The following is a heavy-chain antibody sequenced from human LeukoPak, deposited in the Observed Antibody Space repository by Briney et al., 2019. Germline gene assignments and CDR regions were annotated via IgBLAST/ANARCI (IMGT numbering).Heavy chain of an antibody. CDR3: AKDQSYYDSSLDY. CDR2: IWHDGNNK. J-gene: IGHJ4*02. D-gene: IGHD3-22*01. V-gene: IGHV3-30*02. Sequence: GGSLRLSCATSGFAFSTQGMHWVRQAPGKGLEWVAAIWHDGNNKYYVDSVKGRFTISRDNSKNTVYLQMNSLRTEDTAVYYCAKDQSYYDSSLDYWGQGTLVTVSS. CDR1: GFAFSTQG.